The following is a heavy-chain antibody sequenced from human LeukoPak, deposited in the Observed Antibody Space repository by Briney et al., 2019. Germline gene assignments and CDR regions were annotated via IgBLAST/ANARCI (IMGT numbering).Heavy chain of an antibody. CDR1: GGTFSSYA. Sequence: SVKLSCKASGGTFSSYAICWVRQAPGQGLEWMGGMIAIFGTANYAQKFQGRVTITADESTSTAYMELSSLRSEDTAVYYCARLPTDYGDYDRNLIFDYWGQGTLVTVSS. V-gene: IGHV1-69*01. CDR2: MIAIFGTA. J-gene: IGHJ4*01. CDR3: ARLPTDYGDYDRNLIFDY. D-gene: IGHD4-17*01.